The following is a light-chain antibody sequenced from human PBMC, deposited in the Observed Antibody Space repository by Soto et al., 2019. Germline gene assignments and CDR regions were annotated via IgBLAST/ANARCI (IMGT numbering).Light chain of an antibody. Sequence: QSVLTQPPSASGSPGQSVTISCTGTSSDVGNYDYVSWYQQHPGKAPKLIIYEVSYRPSGVPNRFSGSKSGNTASLTVSGLQPEDEADYYCTSYGGRNNYVFGTGTKVTVL. V-gene: IGLV2-8*01. CDR2: EVS. CDR3: TSYGGRNNYV. J-gene: IGLJ1*01. CDR1: SSDVGNYDY.